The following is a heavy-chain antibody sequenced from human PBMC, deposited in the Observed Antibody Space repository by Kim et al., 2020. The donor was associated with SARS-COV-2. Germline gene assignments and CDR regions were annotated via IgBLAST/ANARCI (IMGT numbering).Heavy chain of an antibody. V-gene: IGHV1-18*01. J-gene: IGHJ4*02. D-gene: IGHD4-17*01. Sequence: ADRLQSRATIATDTSTSTAYMELRSLRSDDTAVCYCARGDTVTHYLFDYWGQGTLVTVSS. CDR3: ARGDTVTHYLFDY.